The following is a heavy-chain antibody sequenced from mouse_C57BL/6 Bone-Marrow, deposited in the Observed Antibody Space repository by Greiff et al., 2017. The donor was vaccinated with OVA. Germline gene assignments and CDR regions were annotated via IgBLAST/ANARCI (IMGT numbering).Heavy chain of an antibody. V-gene: IGHV1-81*01. Sequence: QVQLQQSGAKLARPGASVKLSCEASGYTFTSYGISWVKQRTGQGLEWIGEIYPRSGNTYYNEKFKGKATLTADKSSSTAYMELRSLRSEDSAVYFCARKRMDYWGQGTSVTVSS. CDR2: IYPRSGNT. J-gene: IGHJ4*01. CDR3: ARKRMDY. CDR1: GYTFTSYG.